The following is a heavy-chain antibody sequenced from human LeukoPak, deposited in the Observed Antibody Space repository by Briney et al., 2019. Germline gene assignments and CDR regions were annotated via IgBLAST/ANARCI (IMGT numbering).Heavy chain of an antibody. CDR3: ARERDSYGSGSYYDP. CDR2: IYTSGST. J-gene: IGHJ5*02. V-gene: IGHV4-4*07. Sequence: SETLSLTCTGSGGSINSYYWSWIRQPAGKGLEWIGRIYTSGSTNYNPSLKSRVTISVDTSKNQFSLKLSSVTAADTAVYYCARERDSYGSGSYYDPWGQGTLVTVSS. D-gene: IGHD3-10*01. CDR1: GGSINSYY.